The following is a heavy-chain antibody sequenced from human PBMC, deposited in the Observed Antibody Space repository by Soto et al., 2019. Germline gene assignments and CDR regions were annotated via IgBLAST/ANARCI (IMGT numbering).Heavy chain of an antibody. V-gene: IGHV1-18*01. Sequence: QVQLVQSGAEVKKPGASVKVSCKASGYTFTSYGISWVRQAPGQGLEWMGWISAYNGNTNYAQKLQGRVTMTTDTSTSTAYMELRSMRSDDTAVYYCAREVVVVPAAPWGHLDVWGKGTTVTVSS. CDR1: GYTFTSYG. J-gene: IGHJ6*04. CDR3: AREVVVVPAAPWGHLDV. D-gene: IGHD2-2*01. CDR2: ISAYNGNT.